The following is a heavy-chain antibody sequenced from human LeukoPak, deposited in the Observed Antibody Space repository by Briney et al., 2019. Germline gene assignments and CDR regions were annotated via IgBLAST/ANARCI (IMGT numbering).Heavy chain of an antibody. J-gene: IGHJ4*02. Sequence: GGSLRLSCAASGFTFSSYAMSWVRQAPGKGLEWVSAISGSGGSTYYADSVKGRFTISRDNSKNTLYLQMNSLRAEDTAVYYCAKSRSITMVRGVIIYDADYWGQGTLVTVSS. CDR1: GFTFSSYA. CDR2: ISGSGGST. V-gene: IGHV3-23*01. CDR3: AKSRSITMVRGVIIYDADY. D-gene: IGHD3-10*01.